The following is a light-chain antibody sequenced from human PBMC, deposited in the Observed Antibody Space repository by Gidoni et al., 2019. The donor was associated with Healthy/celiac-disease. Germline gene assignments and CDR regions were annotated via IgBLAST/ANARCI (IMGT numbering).Light chain of an antibody. CDR1: QDISNY. Sequence: EIQMTQSPSSLSASVGDRVTITCQASQDISNYLNWYQQKPGKAPKLLIYDASNLETGVPSRFSGSGSGTDFTFTIISLQPEDIATYYCQQYDNLSLTFGGXTKVEIK. J-gene: IGKJ4*01. CDR3: QQYDNLSLT. V-gene: IGKV1-33*01. CDR2: DAS.